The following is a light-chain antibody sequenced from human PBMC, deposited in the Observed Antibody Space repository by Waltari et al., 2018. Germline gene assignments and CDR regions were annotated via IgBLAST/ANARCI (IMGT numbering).Light chain of an antibody. CDR3: QQYDNLPYT. CDR2: DAD. CDR1: QDISNY. V-gene: IGKV1-33*01. J-gene: IGKJ2*01. Sequence: DIQMTQPPSSLSATVGDRVTITCQASQDISNYLNWYQQKPGKAPKLLVDDADNLETWVPARFSGSGSGTEFTFTISSLQPEDIATYYCQQYDNLPYTFGQGTKLEIK.